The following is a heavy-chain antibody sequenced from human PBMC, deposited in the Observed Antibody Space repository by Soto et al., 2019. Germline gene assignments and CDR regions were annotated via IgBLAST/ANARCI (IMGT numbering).Heavy chain of an antibody. J-gene: IGHJ4*02. CDR1: GFTFSSYA. V-gene: IGHV3-23*01. CDR3: ARRGSGSYYDY. D-gene: IGHD1-26*01. CDR2: ISGSGGSM. Sequence: EVQLLESGGGLVQPGGSLRLSCAASGFTFSSYAMRWVRQAPWKGLEWVSAISGSGGSMYYADSVKGRFTISRDNSKNTLYLQTNSLRAEDTAVYYCARRGSGSYYDYWGQGTLVTVSS.